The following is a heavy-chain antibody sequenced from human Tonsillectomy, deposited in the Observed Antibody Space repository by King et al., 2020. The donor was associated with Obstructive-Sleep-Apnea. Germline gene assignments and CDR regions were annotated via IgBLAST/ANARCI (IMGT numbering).Heavy chain of an antibody. J-gene: IGHJ4*02. V-gene: IGHV4-38-2*02. CDR3: AKSGYDSGYFDY. Sequence: VQLQESGPGLVKPSETLSLTCTVSGYSISSGYYWGWIRQPPGKGLEWIGSIYHSGSTYYNPSLKSRVTISVDTSKNQFSLKLSSVTAADTAVYYCAKSGYDSGYFDYWGQGTLVTVSS. CDR2: IYHSGST. D-gene: IGHD5-12*01. CDR1: GYSISSGYY.